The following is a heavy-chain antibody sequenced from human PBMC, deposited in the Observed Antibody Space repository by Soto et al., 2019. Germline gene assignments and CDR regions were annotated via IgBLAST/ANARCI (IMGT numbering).Heavy chain of an antibody. CDR3: ARKVAYYYDSSSPLAGAFDI. D-gene: IGHD3-22*01. V-gene: IGHV1-69*13. J-gene: IGHJ3*02. Sequence: GASVKVSCKASGGTFSSYAISWVRQAPGQGLEWMGGIIPIFGTANYAQKFQGRVTITADESTSTAYMELSSLRSEDTAVYYCARKVAYYYDSSSPLAGAFDIWGQGTMVTVSS. CDR2: IIPIFGTA. CDR1: GGTFSSYA.